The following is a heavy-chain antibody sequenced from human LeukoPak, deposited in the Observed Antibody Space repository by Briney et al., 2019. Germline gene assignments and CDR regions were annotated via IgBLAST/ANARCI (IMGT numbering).Heavy chain of an antibody. CDR3: ARNTTEVVTAKWFDP. CDR2: IYHSGST. CDR1: GYSISSGDY. J-gene: IGHJ5*02. Sequence: KPSETLSLTCAVSGYSISSGDYWGWIRQPPGKGLEWIGSIYHSGSTHYNPSLKSRVTISVDTSKNQFSLKLSSVTAADTAAYYCARNTTEVVTAKWFDPWGQGTLVTVSS. D-gene: IGHD2-21*02. V-gene: IGHV4-38-2*01.